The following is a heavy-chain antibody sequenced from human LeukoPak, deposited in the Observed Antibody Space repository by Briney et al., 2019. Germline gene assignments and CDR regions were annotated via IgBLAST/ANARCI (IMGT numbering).Heavy chain of an antibody. J-gene: IGHJ4*02. CDR3: ARVSSGTFGLFDQ. V-gene: IGHV4-59*01. CDR2: VYYSGST. D-gene: IGHD1-26*01. Sequence: SETLSLTCTVSGGSLRSYYWSWIRQPPGKGLEWIGYVYYSGSTDYNPSLKSRVTISLDTSKNQFSLRLNSVTAADTALYCCARVSSGTFGLFDQWGQGTLVTVSS. CDR1: GGSLRSYY.